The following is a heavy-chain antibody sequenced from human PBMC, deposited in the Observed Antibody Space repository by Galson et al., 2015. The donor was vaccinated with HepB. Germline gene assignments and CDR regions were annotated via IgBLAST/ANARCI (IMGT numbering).Heavy chain of an antibody. J-gene: IGHJ2*01. CDR3: ARGKWDQNWYLDL. V-gene: IGHV4-34*01. CDR1: DESFSGYY. D-gene: IGHD1-26*01. CDR2: INQSGST. Sequence: ETLSLTCTIYDESFSGYYWGWIRQSPGKGLEWIGEINQSGSTNYSPSLKSRVTISVDTSSNQFSLKLTSVTAADTAMYYCARGKWDQNWYLDLWGRGTLVTVSS.